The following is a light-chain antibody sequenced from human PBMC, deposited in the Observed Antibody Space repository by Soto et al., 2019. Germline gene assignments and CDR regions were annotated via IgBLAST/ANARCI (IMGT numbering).Light chain of an antibody. J-gene: IGKJ5*01. V-gene: IGKV3-15*01. CDR1: QSVSSN. CDR2: GAS. CDR3: QQYNNWPPIT. Sequence: ENVLTQSPGTLSLSPGERATLSCRASQSVSSNLAWYQQKPGQAPRLLIYGASTRATGIPARFSGSGSVTEFTLTISSLQSEDFAVYYCQQYNNWPPITFGQGTRLEIK.